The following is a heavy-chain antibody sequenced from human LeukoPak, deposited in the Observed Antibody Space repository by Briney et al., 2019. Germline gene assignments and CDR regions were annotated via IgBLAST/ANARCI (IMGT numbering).Heavy chain of an antibody. Sequence: GESLKISCKGSGYSFTSYWIGWVRQMPGKGLEWMGIIYPGDSDTRYSPSFQGQVTISADKSISTAYLQWSSLKASDTAMYYCARLPDFTVTTGYYYGMDVWGQGTTVTVSS. CDR3: ARLPDFTVTTGYYYGMDV. CDR1: GYSFTSYW. D-gene: IGHD4-17*01. J-gene: IGHJ6*02. V-gene: IGHV5-51*01. CDR2: IYPGDSDT.